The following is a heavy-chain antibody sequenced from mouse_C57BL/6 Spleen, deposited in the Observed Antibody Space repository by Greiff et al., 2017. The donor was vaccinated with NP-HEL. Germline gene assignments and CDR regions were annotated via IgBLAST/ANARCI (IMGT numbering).Heavy chain of an antibody. V-gene: IGHV5-4*03. CDR2: ISDGGSYT. CDR3: ARSTMVTTWYYFDY. D-gene: IGHD2-2*01. Sequence: DVMLVESGGGLVKPGGSLKLSCAASGFTFSSYAMSWVRQTPEKRLEWVATISDGGSYTYYPDNVKGRFTISRDNAKNNLYLQMSHLKSEDTAMYYCARSTMVTTWYYFDYWGQGTTLTVAS. CDR1: GFTFSSYA. J-gene: IGHJ2*01.